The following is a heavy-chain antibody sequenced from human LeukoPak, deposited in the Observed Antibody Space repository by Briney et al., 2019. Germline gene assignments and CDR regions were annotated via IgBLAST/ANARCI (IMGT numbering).Heavy chain of an antibody. Sequence: SETLSLTCTVSGGSISSSNWWSWVRQPPGKGLGWIGEIYHSGSTNYNPSLKSRVTISVDKSKNQFSLKLSSVTAADTAVYYCARDKRWFGELLGNAFDIWGQGTMVTVSS. V-gene: IGHV4-4*02. CDR2: IYHSGST. D-gene: IGHD3-10*01. CDR3: ARDKRWFGELLGNAFDI. J-gene: IGHJ3*02. CDR1: GGSISSSNW.